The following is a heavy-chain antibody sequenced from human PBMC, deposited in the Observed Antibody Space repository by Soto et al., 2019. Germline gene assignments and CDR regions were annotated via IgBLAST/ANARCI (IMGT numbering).Heavy chain of an antibody. CDR3: ARGIRGVVRQLVPNYYYYMDV. V-gene: IGHV4-34*01. J-gene: IGHJ6*03. CDR1: GGSFSGYY. Sequence: SETLSLTCAVYGGSFSGYYWSWIRQPPGKGLEWIGEINHSGSTNYNPSLKSRVTISVDTSKNQFSLKLSSVTAADTAVYYCARGIRGVVRQLVPNYYYYMDVWGKGTTVTVSS. D-gene: IGHD6-6*01. CDR2: INHSGST.